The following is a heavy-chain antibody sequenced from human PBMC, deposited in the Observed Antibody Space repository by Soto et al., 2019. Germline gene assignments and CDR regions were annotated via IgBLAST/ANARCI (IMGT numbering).Heavy chain of an antibody. CDR1: GFTFSSYS. D-gene: IGHD1-20*01. J-gene: IGHJ6*02. CDR3: AKVWYQRDGMDV. Sequence: GGSLRLSCAASGFTFSSYSMSWVRQAPGEGLEWVSYISSSSSTIYYADSVRGRFTISRDNAKSSLYLQMNSLRDEDTAVYYFAKVWYQRDGMDVWGQGTTVTVS. CDR2: ISSSSSTI. V-gene: IGHV3-48*02.